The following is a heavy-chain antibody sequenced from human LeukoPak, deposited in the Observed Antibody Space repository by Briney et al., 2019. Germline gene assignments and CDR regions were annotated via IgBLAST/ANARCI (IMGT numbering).Heavy chain of an antibody. J-gene: IGHJ4*02. D-gene: IGHD2-2*01. CDR1: GGSISSSSYY. CDR3: ARHERYCSSTSCYPVDY. Sequence: SETLSLTCTVSGGSISSSSYYWGWIRQPPGKGLEWIGSIYYSGSTYYNPSLKSRVTMSVDTSKNQFSLKVSSVIAADTAVYYCARHERYCSSTSCYPVDYWGQGTLVTVSS. CDR2: IYYSGST. V-gene: IGHV4-39*01.